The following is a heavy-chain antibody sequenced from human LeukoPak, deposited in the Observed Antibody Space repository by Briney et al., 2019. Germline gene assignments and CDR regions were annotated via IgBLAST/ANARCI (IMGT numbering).Heavy chain of an antibody. D-gene: IGHD2-15*01. Sequence: GGSLRLSCAASGFAFNTYAMHWVRQAPGKGLEWVTLIWHDGSHKFYIDSVRGRFTISRDNSKNTLYLQMNSLRAEDTAVYYCARAGVAAPEFDYWGQGTLVTVSS. CDR3: ARAGVAAPEFDY. J-gene: IGHJ4*02. CDR1: GFAFNTYA. CDR2: IWHDGSHK. V-gene: IGHV3-33*01.